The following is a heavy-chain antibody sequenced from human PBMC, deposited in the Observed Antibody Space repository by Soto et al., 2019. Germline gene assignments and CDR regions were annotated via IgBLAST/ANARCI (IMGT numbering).Heavy chain of an antibody. D-gene: IGHD2-2*01. CDR1: IVSLKSSR. V-gene: IGHV3-21*03. CDR2: ISSSGSYI. Sequence: GGCTRLASASCIVSLKSSRMNGFRQAPGKGLERVSAISSSGSYIFYADSVKGRFTISRDNAKNSLYLQMNSLRAEATAVYSCARSPSSLTRSDYRLKRTLVPGAS. CDR3: ARSPSSLTRSDY. J-gene: IGHJ4*02.